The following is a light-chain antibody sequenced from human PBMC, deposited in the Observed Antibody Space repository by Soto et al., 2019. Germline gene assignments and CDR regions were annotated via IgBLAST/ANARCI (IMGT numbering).Light chain of an antibody. CDR3: QQYDDWLRLT. CDR1: RSVSSN. Sequence: DIVLTQSPGTLSLSPGERATLSCRASRSVSSNFLAWYQQKPGQAPRLLIFGASSRATGIPARFSGSGSGTEFNLTISSLQSEDFAVYFCQQYDDWLRLTFGGGTKVEIK. CDR2: GAS. V-gene: IGKV3D-15*01. J-gene: IGKJ4*01.